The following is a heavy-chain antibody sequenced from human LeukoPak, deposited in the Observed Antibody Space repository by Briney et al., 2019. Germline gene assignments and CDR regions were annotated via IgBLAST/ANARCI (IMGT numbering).Heavy chain of an antibody. Sequence: HAGGSLRLSCAASGFIFSSYAMSWVRQAPGKGLEWVSAISGSGGSTYYADSVKGRFTISRDNTKNTLYLQMNSLRSEDTAVFYYGKKVGIGGGGGFDYWGRGTLVTVSS. CDR3: GKKVGIGGGGGFDY. D-gene: IGHD1-14*01. V-gene: IGHV3-23*01. J-gene: IGHJ4*02. CDR2: ISGSGGST. CDR1: GFIFSSYA.